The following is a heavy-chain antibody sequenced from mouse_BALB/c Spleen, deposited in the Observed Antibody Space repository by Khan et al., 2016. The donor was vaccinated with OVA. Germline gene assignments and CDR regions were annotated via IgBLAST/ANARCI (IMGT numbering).Heavy chain of an antibody. Sequence: EVQLVESGPGLVKPSQSLSLTCTVTGFSITSDYAWNWLRPLPGNKLGWMAYISDSGSTSYNPSLKSRITITRDTSKNTFFLQLNTLTPEDTATFFWTYYGNYHYYAMYCWGERTAVTAS. J-gene: IGHJ4*01. D-gene: IGHD2-1*01. CDR1: GFSITSDYA. CDR2: ISDSGST. V-gene: IGHV3-2*02. CDR3: TYYGNYHYYAMYC.